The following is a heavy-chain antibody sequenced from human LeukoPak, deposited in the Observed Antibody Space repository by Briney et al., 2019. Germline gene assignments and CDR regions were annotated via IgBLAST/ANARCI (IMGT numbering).Heavy chain of an antibody. V-gene: IGHV3-53*01. J-gene: IGHJ4*02. CDR2: IYSGGST. CDR1: GXTVSSNY. D-gene: IGHD4-17*01. Sequence: AGGSLRLSCAASGXTVSSNYVSWVRQAPGRGVEGVSVIYSGGSTYYADSVKGRFTISRDNSKNTLYLQMNSLRAEDTAVYYCVRGDYGDYTLFDYWGQGTLVTVSS. CDR3: VRGDYGDYTLFDY.